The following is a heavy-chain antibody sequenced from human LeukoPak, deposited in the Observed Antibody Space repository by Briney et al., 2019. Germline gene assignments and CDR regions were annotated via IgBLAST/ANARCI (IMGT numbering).Heavy chain of an antibody. J-gene: IGHJ5*02. Sequence: GGSLRLSCAASGFTFSSYAMSWVRQAPGKGLEWVSTISDSGGTISYADSVKGRFSISRDNSKNTLYLQMNSVRAEDTALYYCAKLPYSNSWYWFEPWGEGTPVTVSS. V-gene: IGHV3-23*01. CDR1: GFTFSSYA. CDR2: ISDSGGTI. CDR3: AKLPYSNSWYWFEP. D-gene: IGHD6-13*01.